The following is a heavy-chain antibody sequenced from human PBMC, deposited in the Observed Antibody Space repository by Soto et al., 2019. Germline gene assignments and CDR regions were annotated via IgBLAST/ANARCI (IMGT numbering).Heavy chain of an antibody. Sequence: QVKLVQSGAEVKKPESSVRVSCKASGGTFNSYAITWVRQAPGQGLEWMGGTIPMFSTTNYAEKFQGRVTITADESTNTAYMELSCLRSEDTAVYYCTRCGIRYHSIGYYLGIDGMDVWGQGTTVIVSS. J-gene: IGHJ6*02. CDR3: TRCGIRYHSIGYYLGIDGMDV. CDR2: TIPMFSTT. D-gene: IGHD3-22*01. CDR1: GGTFNSYA. V-gene: IGHV1-69*12.